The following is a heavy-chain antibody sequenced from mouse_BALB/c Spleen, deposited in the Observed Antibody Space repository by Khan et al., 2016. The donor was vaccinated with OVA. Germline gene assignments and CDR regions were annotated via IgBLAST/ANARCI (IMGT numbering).Heavy chain of an antibody. J-gene: IGHJ4*01. CDR3: AREIYYDYAYYYAMDY. CDR1: GFSLTGYG. D-gene: IGHD2-4*01. Sequence: QVQLKESGPGLVAPSQSLSITCTASGFSLTGYGVNWVRQPPGKGLEWLGMIWGDGSTDYNSDLKSRLSISKDNSKSQVFLKMNSLHTDDTARYYCAREIYYDYAYYYAMDYWGQGTSGTVSA. CDR2: IWGDGST. V-gene: IGHV2-6-7*01.